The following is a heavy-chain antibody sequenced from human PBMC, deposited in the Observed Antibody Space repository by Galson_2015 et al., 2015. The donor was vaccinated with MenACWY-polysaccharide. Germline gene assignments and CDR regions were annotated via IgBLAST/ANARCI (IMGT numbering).Heavy chain of an antibody. CDR1: GVTFSSYA. CDR3: AKHRDGGTYDAFDI. CDR2: VEDRGGNT. Sequence: SLRLSGAPSGVTFSSYAVSWVRQAPGKGLEWVSTVEDRGGNTYDADSVKGRFTISGDNSKSTLYLQMNSLRAEDTAIYYCAKHRDGGTYDAFDIWGHGTMVPVSS. D-gene: IGHD1/OR15-1a*01. V-gene: IGHV3-23*01. J-gene: IGHJ3*02.